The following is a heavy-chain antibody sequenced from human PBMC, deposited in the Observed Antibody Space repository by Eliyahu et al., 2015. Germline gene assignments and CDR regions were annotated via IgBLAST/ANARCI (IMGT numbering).Heavy chain of an antibody. V-gene: IGHV3-23*01. CDR1: GFTFSSYT. CDR3: AKDANKLFDY. J-gene: IGHJ4*02. D-gene: IGHD2/OR15-2a*01. Sequence: EVQLLESGGGLVQPGGSLRLSXXASGFTFSSYTMTWVRQAPGKGLEWVSAITNSAGTTNYADSVRGRFTISRDNSKNTLYLQMNSLRAEDTAVYYCAKDANKLFDYWGQGTLVTVSS. CDR2: ITNSAGTT.